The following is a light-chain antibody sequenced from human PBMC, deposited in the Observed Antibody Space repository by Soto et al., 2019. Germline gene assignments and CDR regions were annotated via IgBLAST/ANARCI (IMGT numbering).Light chain of an antibody. CDR1: SSGVGGYDY. V-gene: IGLV2-8*01. CDR2: EVS. J-gene: IGLJ1*01. CDR3: SSYAGSNNV. Sequence: QSAPTQPPSASGSPGQSVTISCTGTSSGVGGYDYVSWYQQHPGKAPKLMIYEVSKRPSGVPDRFSGSKSGNTASLTVSGLQAEDEADYYCSSYAGSNNVFGTGTKLTVL.